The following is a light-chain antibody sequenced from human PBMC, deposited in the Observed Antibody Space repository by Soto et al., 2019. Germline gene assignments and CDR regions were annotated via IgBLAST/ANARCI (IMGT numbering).Light chain of an antibody. CDR3: QSADGSGTWV. V-gene: IGLV3-25*03. CDR2: KDT. CDR1: TLTKQY. Sequence: SYELTQPPSVFVAPGQTARVTCSGDTLTKQYAYWYQQKPGQAPVLLIFKDTDRPSGIPERFSGSSSGETVTLTISGVQAEDEADYYCQSADGSGTWVFGGGTKLTVL. J-gene: IGLJ3*02.